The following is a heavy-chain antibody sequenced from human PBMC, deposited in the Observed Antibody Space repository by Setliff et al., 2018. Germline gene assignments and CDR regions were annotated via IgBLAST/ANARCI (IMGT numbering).Heavy chain of an antibody. CDR1: GYTFTNYG. D-gene: IGHD3-22*01. Sequence: ASVKVSCKASGYTFTNYGITWVRQAPGQGLEWMGWINNYNTNTKYAQKLRGRVTMTTDTSTSTAYMELRSLRSDDTAVYYCARINFYVSSGYYYAPDYWGQGTLVTVSS. J-gene: IGHJ4*02. CDR3: ARINFYVSSGYYYAPDY. V-gene: IGHV1-18*01. CDR2: INNYNTNT.